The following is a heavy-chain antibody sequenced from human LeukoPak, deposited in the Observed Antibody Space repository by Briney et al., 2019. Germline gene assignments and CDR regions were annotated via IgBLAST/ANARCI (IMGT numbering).Heavy chain of an antibody. D-gene: IGHD3-3*01. V-gene: IGHV4-4*02. J-gene: IGHJ6*03. CDR2: IFHTGST. Sequence: SGTLSLTCHVSGDSIRDNNWWNWVRQSPGKGLEWIGSIFHTGSTNYNPSLKSRVTISMDKSKNQFSLQLTSVTAADTAVYYRTQVGDFWSGPPHCYMDVWGTGTTVTVSS. CDR1: GDSIRDNNW. CDR3: TQVGDFWSGPPHCYMDV.